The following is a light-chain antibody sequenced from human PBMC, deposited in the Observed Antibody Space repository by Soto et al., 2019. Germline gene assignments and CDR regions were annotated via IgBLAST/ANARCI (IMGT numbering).Light chain of an antibody. V-gene: IGLV2-14*01. CDR2: EVS. Sequence: QSALTQPASVSGSPGQSITISCTGNSSDVGGYNYVSWYQQHPGKAPKLMIYEVSNRPSGVSNRFSGSKSGNTASLTISGLQADDEADYYCSSYTSSSTLVFGTGTKLTVL. CDR1: SSDVGGYNY. CDR3: SSYTSSSTLV. J-gene: IGLJ1*01.